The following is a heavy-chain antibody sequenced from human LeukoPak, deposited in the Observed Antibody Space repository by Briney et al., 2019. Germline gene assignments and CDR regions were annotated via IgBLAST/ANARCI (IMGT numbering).Heavy chain of an antibody. D-gene: IGHD6-19*01. CDR3: ARGFSGVYYYYYYMDV. Sequence: ASVKVSCKASGYTFTGYYMHWVRQAPGQGREWMGWINPNSGATNYAQKFQGRVTMTRDTSISTAYMELSRLRSDDTAVYYCARGFSGVYYYYYYMDVWGKGTTVTISS. J-gene: IGHJ6*03. V-gene: IGHV1-2*02. CDR2: INPNSGAT. CDR1: GYTFTGYY.